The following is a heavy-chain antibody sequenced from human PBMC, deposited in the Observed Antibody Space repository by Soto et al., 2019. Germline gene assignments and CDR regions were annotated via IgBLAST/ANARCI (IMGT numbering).Heavy chain of an antibody. J-gene: IGHJ3*02. CDR2: ISAYNGNT. D-gene: IGHD3-3*01. V-gene: IGHV1-18*01. CDR1: GYTFTSYG. CDR3: ARSNADFWSGYYIGDAFDI. Sequence: ASVKVSCKASGYTFTSYGISWVRQAPGQGLEWMGWISAYNGNTNYAQKLQGRVTMTTDTSTSTAYMELRSLRSDDTAVYYCARSNADFWSGYYIGDAFDIWGQGTMVTVSS.